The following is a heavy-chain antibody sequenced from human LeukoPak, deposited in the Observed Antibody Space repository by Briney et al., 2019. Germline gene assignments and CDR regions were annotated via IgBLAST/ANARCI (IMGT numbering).Heavy chain of an antibody. CDR2: MNPNSGNT. V-gene: IGHV1-8*01. J-gene: IGHJ6*03. CDR1: GYTFTNYD. CDR3: ATAGSASDDYYYMDV. Sequence: ASVKVSCKASGYTFTNYDINWVRQATGQGLEWMGWMNPNSGNTGYAQKFQGRVTMTRNTSISTAYMELSSMRSEDTAVYYCATAGSASDDYYYMDVWGKGTTVTVSS. D-gene: IGHD2-15*01.